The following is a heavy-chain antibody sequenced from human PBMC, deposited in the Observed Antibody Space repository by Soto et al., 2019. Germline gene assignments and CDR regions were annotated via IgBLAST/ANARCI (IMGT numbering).Heavy chain of an antibody. CDR3: ARHGLDLDDYIFSY. J-gene: IGHJ4*02. Sequence: KSSATLSLTCTVSGGSISSSGYYWGWIRQPPGKGLEWIGNIYYSGSTYYNPSLKSRVTISVDTSKNQFSLKLSSVTAADTAVYYCARHGLDLDDYIFSYWGQGTLVTVSS. D-gene: IGHD4-4*01. V-gene: IGHV4-39*01. CDR2: IYYSGST. CDR1: GGSISSSGYY.